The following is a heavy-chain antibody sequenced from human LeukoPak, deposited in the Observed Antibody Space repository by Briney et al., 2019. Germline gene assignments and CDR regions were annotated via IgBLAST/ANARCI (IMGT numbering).Heavy chain of an antibody. CDR3: ARDVEQWLVRVYYFDY. V-gene: IGHV3-48*01. CDR2: ISSGSSTI. D-gene: IGHD6-19*01. Sequence: GGSLRLSCATSGFTLSSYSMNWVRQAPGKGLEWVSYISSGSSTIYYADSVKGRFTISRDNAKNSLYLQMNSLRAEDTAVYYCARDVEQWLVRVYYFDYWGQGTPVTVST. CDR1: GFTLSSYS. J-gene: IGHJ4*02.